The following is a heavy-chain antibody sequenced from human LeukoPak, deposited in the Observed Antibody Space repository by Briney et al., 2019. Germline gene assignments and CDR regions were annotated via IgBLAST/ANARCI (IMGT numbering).Heavy chain of an antibody. CDR1: GFSLSTSGVG. J-gene: IGHJ3*02. V-gene: IGHV2-5*01. Sequence: SGPTLVNPTQTLTLTCTFSGFSLSTSGVGVGWIRQPPGKALEWLAIIYWSDDKRYSPSLKSGLTITKDTSKNQVVLTLTNMDPVDTATYYCAHTSEVFDFDIWGQGTMVTVSS. CDR3: AHTSEVFDFDI. CDR2: IYWSDDK.